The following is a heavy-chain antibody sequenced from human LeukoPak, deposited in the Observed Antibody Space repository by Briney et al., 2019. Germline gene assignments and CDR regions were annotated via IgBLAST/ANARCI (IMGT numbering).Heavy chain of an antibody. Sequence: ASVKVSCKASGYTFTSYGISWVRQAPGQGLEWMGWISAYNGNTNYAQKLQGRVTITADESTSTAYMELSSLRSEDTAVYYCARGSDPFYDSSGYYGYYFDYWGQGTLVTVSS. CDR2: ISAYNGNT. J-gene: IGHJ4*02. CDR1: GYTFTSYG. CDR3: ARGSDPFYDSSGYYGYYFDY. D-gene: IGHD3-22*01. V-gene: IGHV1-18*01.